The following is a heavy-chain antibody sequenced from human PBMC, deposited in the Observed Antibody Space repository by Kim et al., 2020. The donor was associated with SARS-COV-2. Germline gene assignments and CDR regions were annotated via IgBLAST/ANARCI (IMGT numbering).Heavy chain of an antibody. D-gene: IGHD3-10*01. V-gene: IGHV4-59*01. CDR1: GGSITTNY. CDR2: IKYSGTT. Sequence: SETLSLTCTVSGGSITTNYWSWIRQPPGKGLEWIGFIKYSGTTNYNPSLKSRVTISVDTSKTQLPLRLSSVTAADTAAYYCGRGRGNHTWFTPWGQGA. J-gene: IGHJ5*02. CDR3: GRGRGNHTWFTP.